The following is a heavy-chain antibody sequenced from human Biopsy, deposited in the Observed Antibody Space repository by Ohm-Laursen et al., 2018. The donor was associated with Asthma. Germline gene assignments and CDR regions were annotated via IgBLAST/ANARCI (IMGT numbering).Heavy chain of an antibody. J-gene: IGHJ6*02. CDR2: FFHTGST. Sequence: SDTLSLTCTVSGGSINSSTWWSWVRQPPGKGLEWIGEFFHTGSTNYSPSLKSRVTISVDTSQNQFSLNLNSVTVADTAVYYCAGDRMPTIIPDPYYYHGIDVWGQGTTVTVSS. CDR1: GGSINSSTW. V-gene: IGHV4-4*02. D-gene: IGHD2-21*01. CDR3: AGDRMPTIIPDPYYYHGIDV.